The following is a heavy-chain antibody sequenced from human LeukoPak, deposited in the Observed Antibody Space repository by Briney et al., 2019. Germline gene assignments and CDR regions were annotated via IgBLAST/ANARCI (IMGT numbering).Heavy chain of an antibody. D-gene: IGHD1-26*01. J-gene: IGHJ4*02. Sequence: PGGSLRLSCAASGFTFSRYSMNWVRQAPGKGLEWVASISSTSTFIYSADSVKGRFTISRDNAKNSLYLQMNSLRAEDTAVYYCARLGSGSYKTGFDYWGQGTLVTVSS. CDR2: ISSTSTFI. CDR1: GFTFSRYS. V-gene: IGHV3-21*01. CDR3: ARLGSGSYKTGFDY.